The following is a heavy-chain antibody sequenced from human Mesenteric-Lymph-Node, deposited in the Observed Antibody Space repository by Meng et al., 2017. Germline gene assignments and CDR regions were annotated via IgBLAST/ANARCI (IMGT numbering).Heavy chain of an antibody. J-gene: IGHJ3*02. V-gene: IGHV3-21*01. CDR3: AREDGIVGASSAFDI. Sequence: GGSLRLSCAASGFAFSTYNMNWFRQAPGEGLEWVSSISGTSKYKYYADSVKGRFTISRDNAKNSLYLQMSSLRVEDTAVYYCAREDGIVGASSAFDIWGQGTMVTVSS. CDR2: ISGTSKYK. D-gene: IGHD1-26*01. CDR1: GFAFSTYN.